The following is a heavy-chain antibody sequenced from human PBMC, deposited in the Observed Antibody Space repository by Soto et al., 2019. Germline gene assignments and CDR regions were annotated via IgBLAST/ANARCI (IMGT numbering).Heavy chain of an antibody. J-gene: IGHJ4*02. V-gene: IGHV1-18*01. CDR3: ARVRTRGALDY. Sequence: ASVKVSCKASGGTFSSYTISWVLQAPGQGLEWMGWIIAYHGNTNYAQKLQGRVTMTADTSTSTAYMELRSLRSDDTAVYYCARVRTRGALDYWGQGTLVTVSS. D-gene: IGHD1-26*01. CDR1: GGTFSSYT. CDR2: IIAYHGNT.